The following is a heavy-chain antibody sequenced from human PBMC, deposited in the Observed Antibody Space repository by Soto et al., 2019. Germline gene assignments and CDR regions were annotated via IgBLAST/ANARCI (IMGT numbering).Heavy chain of an antibody. CDR3: ARVRDWFDP. Sequence: SETLSLTCAVSGYSISSGYYWGWIRQPPGKGLEWIGIIYHSGSTYYNPSLKSRVTISVDTSKNQFSLKLSSVTAADTAVYSCARVRDWFDPWGQGTLVTVSS. CDR1: GYSISSGYY. V-gene: IGHV4-38-2*01. CDR2: IYHSGST. J-gene: IGHJ5*02. D-gene: IGHD3-3*01.